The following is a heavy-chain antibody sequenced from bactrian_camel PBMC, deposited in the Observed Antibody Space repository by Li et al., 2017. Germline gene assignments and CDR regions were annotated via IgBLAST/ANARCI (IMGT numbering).Heavy chain of an antibody. CDR3: AKDRGGTFWRGYYYSQAKEYHY. D-gene: IGHD3*01. CDR1: GFTFSSYY. V-gene: IGHV3-2*01. CDR2: IKSDSSDT. J-gene: IGHJ4*01. Sequence: HVQLVESGGGLVQPGGSLRLSCASSGFTFSSYYMSWDRQAPGKGLEWVSSIKSDSSDTYYVDSGKGRFTISRDNDKNTLYLQLNSLRTEDTAMYYCAKDRGGTFWRGYYYSQAKEYHYWARGPRSPSP.